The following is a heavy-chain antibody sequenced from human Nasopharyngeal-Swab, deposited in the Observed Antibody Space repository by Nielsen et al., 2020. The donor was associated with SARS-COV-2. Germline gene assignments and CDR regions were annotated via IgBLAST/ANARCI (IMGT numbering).Heavy chain of an antibody. D-gene: IGHD5-12*01. CDR1: GFTFSNFA. CDR2: ISCDSDRT. Sequence: ESLKISCAASGFTFSNFAMSWVRQAPGKGLEWVSIISCDSDRTYYTDSVRGRVTISRDNSNNTLNLQMNNPRAEETAIYYCAKDRESGDDSEEYYHYYGMDVWGQGAPVTVSS. V-gene: IGHV3-23*01. CDR3: AKDRESGDDSEEYYHYYGMDV. J-gene: IGHJ6*02.